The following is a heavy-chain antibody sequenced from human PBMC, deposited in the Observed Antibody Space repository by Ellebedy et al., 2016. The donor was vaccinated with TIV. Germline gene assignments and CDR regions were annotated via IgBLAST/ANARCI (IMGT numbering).Heavy chain of an antibody. Sequence: MPSETLSLTCTVSGGSISSYYWSRIRQPPGKGLEWIGYIYYSGSTNYNPSLKSRVTISVDTSKNQFSLKLSSVTAADTAVYYCARLSVTQQWLYIAYWGQGTLVTVSS. CDR1: GGSISSYY. J-gene: IGHJ4*02. CDR3: ARLSVTQQWLYIAY. D-gene: IGHD6-19*01. CDR2: IYYSGST. V-gene: IGHV4-59*08.